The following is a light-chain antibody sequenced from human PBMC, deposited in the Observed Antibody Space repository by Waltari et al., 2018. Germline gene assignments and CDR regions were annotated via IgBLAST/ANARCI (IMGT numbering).Light chain of an antibody. CDR1: SSAVGGYNY. J-gene: IGLJ2*01. CDR3: CSYAGSSTFV. V-gene: IGLV2-23*02. Sequence: QSALTQPASVSGSPGQSITISCTGPSSAVGGYNYVSWYQQHPGKAPNLMIYDVSKRPSGVSNRFSGSKSGNTASLTISGLQAEDEADYYCCSYAGSSTFVFGGGTKLTVL. CDR2: DVS.